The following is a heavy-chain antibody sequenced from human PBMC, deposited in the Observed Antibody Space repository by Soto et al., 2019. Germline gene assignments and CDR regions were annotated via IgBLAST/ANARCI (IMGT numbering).Heavy chain of an antibody. CDR3: ARVDNKRQWLVPYYYYGMDV. CDR1: GFTCSSYA. D-gene: IGHD6-19*01. Sequence: GGSLRLSCAASGFTCSSYAMHWVRQAPGKRLEWVAVISYDGSNKYYADSVKGRFTISRDNSKNTPYLQMNSLRAEDTAVYYCARVDNKRQWLVPYYYYGMDVWGQGTTVTVSS. CDR2: ISYDGSNK. J-gene: IGHJ6*02. V-gene: IGHV3-30-3*01.